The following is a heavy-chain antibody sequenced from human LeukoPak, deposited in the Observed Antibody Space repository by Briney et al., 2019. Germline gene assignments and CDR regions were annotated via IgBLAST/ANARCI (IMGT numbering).Heavy chain of an antibody. Sequence: PSETLSLTCTVSGYSISSGYYWGWIRQPPGKGLEWIGSIYHSGSTYYSPSLKSRVTISVDTSKNQFSLKLSSVTAADTAVYYCARNYDSSSYYLYYFDYWGQGTLVTVSS. CDR3: ARNYDSSSYYLYYFDY. CDR1: GYSISSGYY. J-gene: IGHJ4*02. CDR2: IYHSGST. V-gene: IGHV4-38-2*02. D-gene: IGHD3-22*01.